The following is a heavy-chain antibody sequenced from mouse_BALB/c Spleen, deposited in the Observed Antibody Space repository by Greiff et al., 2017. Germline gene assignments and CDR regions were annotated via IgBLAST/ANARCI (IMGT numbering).Heavy chain of an antibody. D-gene: IGHD2-4*01. CDR3: AVMITTAFDY. J-gene: IGHJ2*01. CDR2: ISYSGST. Sequence: EVKLVESGPGLVKPSQSLSLTCTVTGYSITSDYAWNWIRQFPGNKLEWMGYISYSGSTSYNPSLKSRISITRDTSKNQFFLQLNSVTTEDTATYYCAVMITTAFDYWGQGTTLTVSS. V-gene: IGHV3-2*02. CDR1: GYSITSDYA.